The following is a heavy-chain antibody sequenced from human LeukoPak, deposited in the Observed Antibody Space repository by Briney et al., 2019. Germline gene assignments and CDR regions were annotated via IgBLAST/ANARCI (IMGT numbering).Heavy chain of an antibody. CDR2: IYSGGST. D-gene: IGHD1-7*01. CDR3: AKDERNWNYNLASQIYD. CDR1: GFTVSSNY. V-gene: IGHV3-53*01. Sequence: GGSLRLSCAASGFTVSSNYMSWVRQAPGKGLEWVSVIYSGGSTYYADSVKGRFTISRDNSKNTLYLQMSSLRAEDTAVYYCAKDERNWNYNLASQIYDWGQGTLVTVSS. J-gene: IGHJ4*02.